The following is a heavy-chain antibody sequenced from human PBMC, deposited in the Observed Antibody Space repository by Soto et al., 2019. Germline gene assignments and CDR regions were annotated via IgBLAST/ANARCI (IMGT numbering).Heavy chain of an antibody. CDR3: ARGPNYYDSSGYPGA. J-gene: IGHJ5*02. Sequence: QVQLVQSGAEVKKPGASVKVSCKASGYTFTSYYMHWVRQAPGQGLDWMGIINPSGGSTTYAQKFQGGGTGNGDTSTSTVYMELSSLRSEDTAVYYCARGPNYYDSSGYPGAWGQGTLVTVSS. D-gene: IGHD3-22*01. CDR1: GYTFTSYY. V-gene: IGHV1-46*01. CDR2: INPSGGST.